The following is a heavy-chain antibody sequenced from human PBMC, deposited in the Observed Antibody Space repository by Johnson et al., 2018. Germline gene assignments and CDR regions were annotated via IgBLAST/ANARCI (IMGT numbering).Heavy chain of an antibody. CDR2: IYYSGTI. V-gene: IGHV4-59*01. Sequence: VQLLETGPGLVKPSETLSLTCTVSGGSMNNYYWSWIRQSPGKGLEWIGYIYYSGTINYNPSLTNRVTISVDTSKNQFSLMLNSVTAADTAVYYCARDPSVAGSRPLKYCGFDVWGQGTAFTVSS. CDR1: GGSMNNYY. J-gene: IGHJ6*02. CDR3: ARDPSVAGSRPLKYCGFDV. D-gene: IGHD6-19*01.